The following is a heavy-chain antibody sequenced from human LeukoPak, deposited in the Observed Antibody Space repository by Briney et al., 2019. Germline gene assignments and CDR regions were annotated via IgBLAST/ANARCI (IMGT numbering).Heavy chain of an antibody. CDR2: ISGSGDTT. V-gene: IGHV3-23*01. D-gene: IGHD3-22*01. J-gene: IGHJ3*01. CDR1: GFTFSSYA. CDR3: ARDHHRRLYDSQARDTFDF. Sequence: GGSLRLSCAASGFTFSSYAMSWVRQAPGKGLEWVSTISGSGDTTYYADSVKGRFTISRDNAKNSLYLQMNSLRAEDTAVYYCARDHHRRLYDSQARDTFDFWGQGTMVTVSS.